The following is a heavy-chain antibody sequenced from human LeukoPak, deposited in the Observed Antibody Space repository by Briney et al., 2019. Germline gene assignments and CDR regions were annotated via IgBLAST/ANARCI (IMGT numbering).Heavy chain of an antibody. CDR2: ISGNGDST. J-gene: IGHJ4*02. Sequence: GGSLRLSCAASGFTFSSYAMSWVRQAPGTGLQWVSPISGNGDSTYYADSVKGRFTFSRDNSKSTLFLQMNSLRVEDTAVYFCAKDPSSSGSSQWGQGTLVTVSS. CDR3: AKDPSSSGSSQ. CDR1: GFTFSSYA. D-gene: IGHD1-26*01. V-gene: IGHV3-23*01.